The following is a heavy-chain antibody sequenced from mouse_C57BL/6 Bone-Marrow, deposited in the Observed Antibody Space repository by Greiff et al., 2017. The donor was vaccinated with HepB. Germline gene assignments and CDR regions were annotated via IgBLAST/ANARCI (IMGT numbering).Heavy chain of an antibody. CDR3: ARYSYTTVLPMDY. D-gene: IGHD1-1*01. V-gene: IGHV7-3*01. CDR2: IRNKANGYTT. CDR1: GFTFTDYY. Sequence: EVQGVESGGGLVQPGGSLSLSCAASGFTFTDYYMSWVRQPPGKALEWLGFIRNKANGYTTEYSASVKGRFTISRDNSQSILYLQMNALRAEDSATYYCARYSYTTVLPMDYWGQGTSVTVSS. J-gene: IGHJ4*01.